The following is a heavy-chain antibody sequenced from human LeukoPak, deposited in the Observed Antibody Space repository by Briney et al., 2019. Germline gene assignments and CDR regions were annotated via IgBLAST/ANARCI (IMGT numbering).Heavy chain of an antibody. Sequence: ASVKVSCKASGYTFSSYGISWVRQAPGQGLEWMGWISAYNGNTNYAQKLQGRVTMTTDTSTNTAYMELRSLRSDDTAVYYCARTGVSVAAAGTYYYYMDVWGKGTTVTVSS. CDR3: ARTGVSVAAAGTYYYYMDV. V-gene: IGHV1-18*01. CDR1: GYTFSSYG. J-gene: IGHJ6*03. D-gene: IGHD6-13*01. CDR2: ISAYNGNT.